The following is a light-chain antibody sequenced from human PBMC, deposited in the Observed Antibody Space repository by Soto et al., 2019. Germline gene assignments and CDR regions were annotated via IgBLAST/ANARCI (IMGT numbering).Light chain of an antibody. CDR3: SSFASTHTYV. CDR2: EVN. V-gene: IGLV2-14*01. CDR1: SSDVAFYNH. Sequence: QSALTQPASVSGSPGQSITISCTGTSSDVAFYNHVSWYQQHPGKAPKLLIYEVNNRPSGVSHRFSGSKSGNTASLTISGLQAEDEADYYCSSFASTHTYVFGTGTKGTVL. J-gene: IGLJ1*01.